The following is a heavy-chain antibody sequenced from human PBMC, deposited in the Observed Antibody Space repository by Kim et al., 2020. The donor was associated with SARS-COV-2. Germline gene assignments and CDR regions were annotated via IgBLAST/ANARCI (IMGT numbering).Heavy chain of an antibody. D-gene: IGHD3-3*01. CDR3: AREETGEVIGL. CDR2: IIPILGIA. V-gene: IGHV1-69*04. CDR1: GGTFSSYA. J-gene: IGHJ5*02. Sequence: SVKVSCKASGGTFSSYAISWVRQAPGQGLEWMGRIIPILGIANYAQKFQGRVTITADKSTSTAYMELSSLRSEDTAGYYCAREETGEVIGLWGQGTLVT.